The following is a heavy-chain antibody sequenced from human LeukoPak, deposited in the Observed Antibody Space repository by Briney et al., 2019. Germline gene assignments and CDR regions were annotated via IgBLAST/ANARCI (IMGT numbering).Heavy chain of an antibody. CDR3: ARSPRYYDFWSGYYLFDSFDN. CDR1: GGSISSYY. Sequence: PSETLSLTCTVSGGSISSYYWSWIRQPPGKVLEWIGYIYYSRSTNYNPSLKSRVTISVDTSKNQFSLKLSSVTAADTAVYYGARSPRYYDFWSGYYLFDSFDNWGQGTLVTVSS. D-gene: IGHD3-3*01. V-gene: IGHV4-59*01. J-gene: IGHJ4*02. CDR2: IYYSRST.